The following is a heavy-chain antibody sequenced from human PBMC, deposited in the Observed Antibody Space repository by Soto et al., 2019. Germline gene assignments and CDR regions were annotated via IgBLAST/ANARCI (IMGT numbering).Heavy chain of an antibody. D-gene: IGHD1-26*01. J-gene: IGHJ4*02. Sequence: QVQLVESGGGVVQPGRSLRLSCAASGFTFSSYGMHWVRQAPGKGLEWVAVIWYDGSNKYYADSVKGRFTISRDNSKNTLYLQMNSLRAEDTAVYYCASPQNGGVGALLSGFAGWGQGTLVTVSS. CDR2: IWYDGSNK. CDR1: GFTFSSYG. CDR3: ASPQNGGVGALLSGFAG. V-gene: IGHV3-33*01.